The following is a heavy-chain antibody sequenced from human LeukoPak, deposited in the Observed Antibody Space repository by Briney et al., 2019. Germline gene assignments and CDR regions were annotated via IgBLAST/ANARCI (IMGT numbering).Heavy chain of an antibody. J-gene: IGHJ4*02. D-gene: IGHD3-3*01. CDR1: GFTVSSNY. CDR3: ARARGHLDFFDY. V-gene: IGHV3-66*01. CDR2: IYSGGST. Sequence: GGSLRLSCAASGFTVSSNYMSWVRQAPGKGLEWVSVIYSGGSTYYADSVKGRFTISRDNSKNTLYLQMNSLRAEDTAVYYCARARGHLDFFDYWGQGTLVTVSS.